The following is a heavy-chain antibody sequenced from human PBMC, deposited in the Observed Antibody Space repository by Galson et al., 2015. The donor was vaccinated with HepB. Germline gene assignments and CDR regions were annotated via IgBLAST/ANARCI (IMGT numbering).Heavy chain of an antibody. D-gene: IGHD3-22*01. Sequence: SLRLSCAASGFTFRTYTMNWVRQAPGKGLEWVSSISTTTSYIYYADSVKGRVTISRDNAKNSLYLEMNSLRAEDTAVYYCAGGLADYYDSSGYLCYWGQGTLVTVSS. CDR1: GFTFRTYT. CDR3: AGGLADYYDSSGYLCY. V-gene: IGHV3-21*01. CDR2: ISTTTSYI. J-gene: IGHJ4*02.